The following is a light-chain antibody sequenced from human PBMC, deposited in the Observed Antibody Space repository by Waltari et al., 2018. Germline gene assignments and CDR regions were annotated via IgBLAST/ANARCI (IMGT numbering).Light chain of an antibody. J-gene: IGKJ4*01. CDR3: QQYNNWPLT. CDR2: GAS. V-gene: IGKV3-15*01. Sequence: EIVMTQSPATLSVSPGERATLSCRASQSVNSNLAWYQQKPGQAPRLLIYGASTRATGIPARFSGSGFGTEFTLTISSLQSEDFAVYHCQQYNNWPLTFGGGTKVEI. CDR1: QSVNSN.